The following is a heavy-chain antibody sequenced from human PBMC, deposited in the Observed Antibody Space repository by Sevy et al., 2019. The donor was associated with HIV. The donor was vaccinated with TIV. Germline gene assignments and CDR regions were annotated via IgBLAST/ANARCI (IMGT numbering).Heavy chain of an antibody. V-gene: IGHV1-18*01. D-gene: IGHD5-12*01. CDR3: ARDSGDGYNLFDF. Sequence: ASVKVSCKTSGYTFTNYGISWVRQAPGQGLEWMGWISGYNDNTDYVQKLQGRVTMNTDTSTSTAYMEVRSLTSDDTAVYYCARDSGDGYNLFDFWGQGTLVTVSS. J-gene: IGHJ4*02. CDR1: GYTFTNYG. CDR2: ISGYNDNT.